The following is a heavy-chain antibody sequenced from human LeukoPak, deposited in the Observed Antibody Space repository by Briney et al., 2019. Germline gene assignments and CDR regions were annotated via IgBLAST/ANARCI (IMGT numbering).Heavy chain of an antibody. J-gene: IGHJ4*02. D-gene: IGHD6-19*01. V-gene: IGHV4-34*01. CDR2: INHSGST. Sequence: SETLSLTCAVYGGSFSGYYWGWIRQPPGKGLEWIGEINHSGSTNYNPSLKSRVTISVDTSKNQFSLKLSSVTAADTAVYYCASGGWSGCCYYFDYWGQGTLVTVSS. CDR1: GGSFSGYY. CDR3: ASGGWSGCCYYFDY.